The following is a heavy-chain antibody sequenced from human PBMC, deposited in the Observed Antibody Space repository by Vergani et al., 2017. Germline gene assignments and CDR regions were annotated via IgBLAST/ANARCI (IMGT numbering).Heavy chain of an antibody. J-gene: IGHJ6*03. D-gene: IGHD2-2*01. CDR3: ARGGSTETYYYYDYMDV. CDR1: GGSISSGGYS. CDR2: IYHSGST. V-gene: IGHV4-30-2*01. Sequence: QLQLQESGSGLVKPSQTLSLTCAVSGGSISSGGYSWSWIRQPPGKGLEWIGYIYHSGSTYYNPSLKSRVTISVDRSKIQFSLKLSSVTAADTAVYYCARGGSTETYYYYDYMDVWGKGTTVTVSS.